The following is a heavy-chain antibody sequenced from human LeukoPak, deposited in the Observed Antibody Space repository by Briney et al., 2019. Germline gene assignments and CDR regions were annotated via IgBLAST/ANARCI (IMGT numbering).Heavy chain of an antibody. CDR3: ARMSGSRLPGY. J-gene: IGHJ4*02. D-gene: IGHD3-3*01. CDR2: ISYDGSNK. V-gene: IGHV3-30*03. CDR1: GFTFSSYG. Sequence: GGSLRLSCAASGFTFSSYGMHWVRQAPGKGLEWVAVISYDGSNKYYAASVKGRFTISRDNGKNSLYLQMNSLRAEDTAVYYCARMSGSRLPGYWGQGTLVTVSS.